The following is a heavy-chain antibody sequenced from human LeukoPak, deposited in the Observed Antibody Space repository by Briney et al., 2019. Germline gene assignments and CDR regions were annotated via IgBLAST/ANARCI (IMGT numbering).Heavy chain of an antibody. CDR2: ISSSSSYI. Sequence: GGSLRLSCAASGFTFSSYEMNWVRQAPGKGLEWVSSISSSSSYIYYADSVKGRFTISRDNAKNSQHLQMNSLRAEDTAVYYCARDLGLRQAFDIWGQGTMVTVSS. V-gene: IGHV3-21*01. CDR3: ARDLGLRQAFDI. D-gene: IGHD4-17*01. CDR1: GFTFSSYE. J-gene: IGHJ3*02.